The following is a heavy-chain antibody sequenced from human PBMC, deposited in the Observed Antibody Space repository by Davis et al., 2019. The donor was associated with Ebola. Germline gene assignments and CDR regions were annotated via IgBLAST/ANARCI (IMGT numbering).Heavy chain of an antibody. CDR1: GGSTSSSSYY. CDR3: ARHVMAGDLYVSPLCDY. CDR2: IYYSGST. Sequence: PSETLSLTCTVSGGSTSSSSYYWGWIRQPPGKGLEWIGSIYYSGSTYYNPSLKSRVTISVDTSKNQFSLKLSSVTAADTAVYYCARHVMAGDLYVSPLCDYWGQGTLVTVSS. D-gene: IGHD2-21*02. J-gene: IGHJ4*02. V-gene: IGHV4-39*01.